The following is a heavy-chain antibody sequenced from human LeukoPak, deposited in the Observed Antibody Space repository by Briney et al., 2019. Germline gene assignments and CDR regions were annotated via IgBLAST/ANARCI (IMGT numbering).Heavy chain of an antibody. V-gene: IGHV3-11*01. D-gene: IGHD6-6*01. CDR1: GFTVSSNY. CDR2: ISGSGGST. CDR3: ARDKHRGYSSSSSDLDY. Sequence: GGSLRLSCAASGFTVSSNYMSWVRQPPGKGLEWVSAISGSGGSTYYADSVKGRFTISRDNAKNSLYLQMNSLRAEDTAVYYCARDKHRGYSSSSSDLDYWGQGTLVTVSS. J-gene: IGHJ4*02.